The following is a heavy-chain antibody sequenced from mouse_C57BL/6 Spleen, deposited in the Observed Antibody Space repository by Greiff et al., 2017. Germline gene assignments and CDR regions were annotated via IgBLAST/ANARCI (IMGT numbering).Heavy chain of an antibody. Sequence: QVQLKESGPELVKPGASVKISCKASGYAFSSSWMNWVKQRPGKGLEWIGRIYPGDGDTNYNGKFKGKATLTADKSSSTAYMQLSSLTSEDSAVYFCARSGDYDMVDYWGQGTTLPVSS. J-gene: IGHJ2*01. D-gene: IGHD2-4*01. V-gene: IGHV1-82*01. CDR3: ARSGDYDMVDY. CDR2: IYPGDGDT. CDR1: GYAFSSSW.